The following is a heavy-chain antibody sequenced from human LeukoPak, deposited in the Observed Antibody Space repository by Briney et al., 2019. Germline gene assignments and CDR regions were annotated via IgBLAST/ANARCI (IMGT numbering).Heavy chain of an antibody. D-gene: IGHD6-19*01. CDR1: GFTFSSYG. Sequence: GGSLRLSCAASGFTFSSYGMHWVRQAPGKGLEWVAVISYDGSNKYYADSVKGRFTISRDNSKNTLYLQMNSLRAEDTAVYYCAKAISGWYTRNFDYWGQGTLVTVSS. J-gene: IGHJ4*02. CDR3: AKAISGWYTRNFDY. CDR2: ISYDGSNK. V-gene: IGHV3-30*18.